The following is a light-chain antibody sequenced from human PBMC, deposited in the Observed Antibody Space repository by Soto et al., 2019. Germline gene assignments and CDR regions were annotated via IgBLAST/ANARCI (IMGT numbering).Light chain of an antibody. CDR2: KAS. CDR3: QQYNTL. J-gene: IGKJ1*01. CDR1: QSISSW. Sequence: DIQMTQSPSTLSASVGDRVTITCRASQSISSWLAWYQQKPGKAPKLLIYKASSLESGVPSRFSGSGSGTEFTLTISSLKTDDFATYYCQQYNTLFGQGTKV. V-gene: IGKV1-5*03.